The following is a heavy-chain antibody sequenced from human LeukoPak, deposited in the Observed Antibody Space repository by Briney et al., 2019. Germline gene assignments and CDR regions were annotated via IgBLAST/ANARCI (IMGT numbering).Heavy chain of an antibody. V-gene: IGHV3-30*02. J-gene: IGHJ3*02. Sequence: GGSLRLSCAASGFTFSSYGMHWVRQAPGKGLEWVAFIRYDGSNKYYADSVKGRFTISRDNSKNTLYLQMNSLRAEDTAVYYCAKDYQVPSSRGYAFDIWGQGTMVTVSS. CDR3: AKDYQVPSSRGYAFDI. CDR2: IRYDGSNK. CDR1: GFTFSSYG. D-gene: IGHD2-2*01.